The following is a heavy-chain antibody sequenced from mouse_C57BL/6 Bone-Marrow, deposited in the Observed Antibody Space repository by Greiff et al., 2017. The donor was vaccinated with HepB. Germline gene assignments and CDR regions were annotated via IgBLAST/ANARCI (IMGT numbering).Heavy chain of an antibody. V-gene: IGHV1-69*01. CDR2: IDPSDSYT. Sequence: VQLKQPGAELVMPGASVKLSCKASGYTFPSYWMHWVKQRPGQGLEWIGEIDPSDSYTNYNQKFKGKSTLTVDKSSSTAYMQLSSLTSEDSAVYYCARRGTGTGYYAMDYWGQGTSVTVSS. D-gene: IGHD4-1*01. CDR3: ARRGTGTGYYAMDY. J-gene: IGHJ4*01. CDR1: GYTFPSYW.